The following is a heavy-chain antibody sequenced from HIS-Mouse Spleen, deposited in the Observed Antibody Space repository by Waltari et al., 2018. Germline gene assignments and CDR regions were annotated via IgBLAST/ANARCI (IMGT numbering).Heavy chain of an antibody. J-gene: IGHJ6*02. V-gene: IGHV1-2*02. CDR3: ARDYYGSGSYYYYYGMDV. CDR2: INPNSGGK. CDR1: GYTFTGYY. D-gene: IGHD3-10*01. Sequence: QVQLVQSGAEVKKPGASVKVSCKASGYTFTGYYMHWVRQAPGQGLEWMGWINPNSGGKNYAQKFQGRVTMTRDTSISTAYMELGRLRSDETAVYYCARDYYGSGSYYYYYGMDVWGQGTTVTVSS.